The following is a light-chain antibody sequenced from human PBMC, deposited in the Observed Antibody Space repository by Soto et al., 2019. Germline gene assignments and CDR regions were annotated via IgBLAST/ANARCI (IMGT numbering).Light chain of an antibody. V-gene: IGKV3-20*01. CDR1: QSVSSSY. CDR2: GAS. Sequence: EFVLTPSPCAVSSSPRERATLSCRASQSVSSSYLAWYQQKPGQAPRLLIYGASSRATGIPDRFSGSGSGTDFTLTISRLEPEDFAVYYCQQYGSAPPITFGQGTRLEI. J-gene: IGKJ5*01. CDR3: QQYGSAPPIT.